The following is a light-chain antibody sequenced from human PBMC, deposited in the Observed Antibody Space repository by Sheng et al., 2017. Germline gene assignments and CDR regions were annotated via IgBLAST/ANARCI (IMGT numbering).Light chain of an antibody. Sequence: QLVLTQSPSASASLGASVKVTCTLSSGHSSYAIAWHQQQPEKGPRYLMKLNSDGSHSKVDGIPDRFSGSSSGAERYLTISSLQSEDEADYYCQTWGTGIRVFGGGTKLTVL. CDR2: LNSDGSH. V-gene: IGLV4-69*01. J-gene: IGLJ3*02. CDR3: QTWGTGIRV. CDR1: SGHSSYA.